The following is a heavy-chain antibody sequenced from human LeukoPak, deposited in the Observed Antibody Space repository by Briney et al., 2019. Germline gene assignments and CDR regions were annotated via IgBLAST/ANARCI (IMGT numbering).Heavy chain of an antibody. D-gene: IGHD3-10*01. CDR1: GSTFSNYG. CDR3: ARGTNYYGSGSYYDDAFHI. Sequence: SVTVSCKASGSTFSNYGFTWVRQAPGQGLEWMGRIIPILGIANYAQKFQGGVTITADKSTSTVYMELSGLKSEDAAVYYCARGTNYYGSGSYYDDAFHIWGQGTMVTVSS. J-gene: IGHJ3*02. CDR2: IIPILGIA. V-gene: IGHV1-69*04.